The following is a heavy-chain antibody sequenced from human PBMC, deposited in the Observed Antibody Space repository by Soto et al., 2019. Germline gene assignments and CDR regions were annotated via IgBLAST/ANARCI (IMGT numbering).Heavy chain of an antibody. Sequence: QVQLVQSEADVKKPGSSVKVSCKTSGGPIGSSAISWVRQAPAQGLEWMGEIIPVFDKANYAQNFQGRLTITADEPTGTVFMQLSSLRSEDTAVYFCARLRRDWGDAFDLWGLGTFVTVSS. CDR3: ARLRRDWGDAFDL. CDR1: GGPIGSSA. CDR2: IIPVFDKA. V-gene: IGHV1-69*01. D-gene: IGHD3-16*01. J-gene: IGHJ3*01.